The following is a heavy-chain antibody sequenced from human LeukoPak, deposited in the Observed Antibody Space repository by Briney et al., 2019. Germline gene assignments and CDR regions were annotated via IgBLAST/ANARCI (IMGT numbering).Heavy chain of an antibody. J-gene: IGHJ4*02. Sequence: PGGSLRLSCAASGFTFSSYAMNWVRQAPGKGLEWVSAISGSGGSTYYADSVKGRFTISRDNSKNTLYLQMNSLRAEDMAVYYCAKEYYDFWSGYPHDYWGQGTLVTVSS. CDR3: AKEYYDFWSGYPHDY. V-gene: IGHV3-23*01. D-gene: IGHD3-3*01. CDR2: ISGSGGST. CDR1: GFTFSSYA.